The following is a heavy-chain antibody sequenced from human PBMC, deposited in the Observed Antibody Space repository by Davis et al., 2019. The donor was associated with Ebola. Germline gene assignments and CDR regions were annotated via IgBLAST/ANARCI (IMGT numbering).Heavy chain of an antibody. D-gene: IGHD4-11*01. V-gene: IGHV1-69*04. J-gene: IGHJ6*02. Sequence: SVKVSCKASGGTFSSYAISWVRQAPGQGLEWMGRIIPILGIANYAQKFQGRVTITADKSTSTAYMELSSLRSEDTAVYYCARGQKTTVPKPYYYYYGMDVWGQGTTVTVSS. CDR1: GGTFSSYA. CDR2: IIPILGIA. CDR3: ARGQKTTVPKPYYYYYGMDV.